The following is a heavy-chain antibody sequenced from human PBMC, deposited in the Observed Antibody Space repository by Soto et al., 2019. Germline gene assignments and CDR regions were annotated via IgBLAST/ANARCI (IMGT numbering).Heavy chain of an antibody. Sequence: GGSLRLSCAASGFTFSSYAMSWVRQAPGKGLEWVSAISGRGASTYYADSVKGRLTISRDNSKNTLYLQMNSLRAEDTAVYYCAKDLGQLELPFRLPDYWGQGTLVTVSS. J-gene: IGHJ4*02. CDR3: AKDLGQLELPFRLPDY. CDR2: ISGRGAST. D-gene: IGHD1-7*01. V-gene: IGHV3-23*01. CDR1: GFTFSSYA.